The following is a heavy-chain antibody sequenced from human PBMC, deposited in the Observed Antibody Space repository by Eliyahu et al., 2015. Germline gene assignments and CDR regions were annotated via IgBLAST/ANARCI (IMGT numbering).Heavy chain of an antibody. D-gene: IGHD5-12*01. V-gene: IGHV4-34*01. J-gene: IGHJ4*02. CDR3: ARVCPPPYRLGWLRPHFDY. CDR1: GGSFSGYY. CDR2: INHSGST. Sequence: QVQLQQWGAGLLKPSETLSLTCAVYGGSFSGYYWSWIRQPPGKGLEWIGEINHSGSTNYNPSLKSRVTISVDTSKNQFSLKLSSVTAADTAVYYCARVCPPPYRLGWLRPHFDYWGQGTLVTVSS.